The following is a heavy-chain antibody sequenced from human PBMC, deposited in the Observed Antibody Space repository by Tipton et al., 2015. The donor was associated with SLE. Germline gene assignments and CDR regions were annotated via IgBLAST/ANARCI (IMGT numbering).Heavy chain of an antibody. CDR2: IHSSGTT. CDR1: GYSISPYY. CDR3: ARLGYAFWSRYADS. D-gene: IGHD3-3*01. V-gene: IGHV4-59*08. J-gene: IGHJ4*02. Sequence: TLSLTCTVSGYSISPYYWSWIRQTPGKGLEWIGYIHSSGTTNYTPSLNSRVTMSVDTSNNQFSLKLTSVTATDTAVYYCARLGYAFWSRYADSWGQGTLVTVSS.